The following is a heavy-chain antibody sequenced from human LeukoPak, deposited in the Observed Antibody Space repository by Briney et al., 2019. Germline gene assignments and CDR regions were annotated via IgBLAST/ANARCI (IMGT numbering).Heavy chain of an antibody. Sequence: SVKVSCKASGGTFSSYAISWVRQAPGQGLEWMGGTIPIFGTANYAQKFQGRVTITADESTSTAYTELSSLRSEDTAVYYCARDPLPITIFGVVIPYYFDYWGQGTLVTVSS. CDR1: GGTFSSYA. CDR2: TIPIFGTA. CDR3: ARDPLPITIFGVVIPYYFDY. J-gene: IGHJ4*02. D-gene: IGHD3-3*01. V-gene: IGHV1-69*13.